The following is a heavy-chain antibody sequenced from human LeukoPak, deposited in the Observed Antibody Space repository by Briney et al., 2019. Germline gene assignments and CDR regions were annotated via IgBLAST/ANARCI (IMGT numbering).Heavy chain of an antibody. V-gene: IGHV4-38-2*02. J-gene: IGHJ3*02. CDR1: GYSISSGYY. Sequence: SETLSLTCTVSGYSISSGYYWAWIRQPPGKGLEWIGSIYHSGSTYYNPSLKSRVTISVDTSKNQFSLKLSSVTAADTAVYYCATTYYYDSSGENAFDIWGQGTMVTVSS. CDR2: IYHSGST. CDR3: ATTYYYDSSGENAFDI. D-gene: IGHD3-22*01.